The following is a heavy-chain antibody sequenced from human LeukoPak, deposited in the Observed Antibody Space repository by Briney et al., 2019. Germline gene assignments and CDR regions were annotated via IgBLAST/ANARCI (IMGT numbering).Heavy chain of an antibody. CDR3: ARDSYCGGDCYSTFDY. V-gene: IGHV3-21*01. J-gene: IGHJ4*02. CDR2: ISSSSYI. CDR1: GFTFSSYA. D-gene: IGHD2-21*02. Sequence: GGSLRLSCAASGFTFSSYAMSWVRQAPGKGLEWVSSISSSSYIYYADSVKGRFTISRDNAKNSLYLQMNSLRAEDTAVYYCARDSYCGGDCYSTFDYWGQGTLVTVSS.